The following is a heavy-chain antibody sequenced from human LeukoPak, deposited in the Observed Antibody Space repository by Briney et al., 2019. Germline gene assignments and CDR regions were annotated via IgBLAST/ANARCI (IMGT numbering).Heavy chain of an antibody. CDR2: ISGSGGST. Sequence: GGSLRLSCAASGFTFSSYAMSWVRQAPGKGLEWVSAISGSGGSTYYADSVKGRFTISRDNSKNTLYLQMNSLRVEDTAVYYCAKHPDPPYSSSWYFVRWGQGTLVTVSS. CDR3: AKHPDPPYSSSWYFVR. J-gene: IGHJ4*02. D-gene: IGHD6-13*01. V-gene: IGHV3-23*01. CDR1: GFTFSSYA.